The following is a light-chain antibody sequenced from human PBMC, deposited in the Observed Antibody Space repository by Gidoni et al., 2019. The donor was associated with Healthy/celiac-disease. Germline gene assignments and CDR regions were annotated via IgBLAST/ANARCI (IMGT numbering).Light chain of an antibody. CDR3: QQSYSTPRT. CDR1: QSISSY. Sequence: DIQMTPPPSSLSAFVGERVTITCCKSQSISSYLNLYQQKPGKAPKLLIYAACSLQSGVPSRFSGSGCGTDFTLTIRSVKHDDLATYCCQQSYSTPRTFGHGTKVEIK. CDR2: AAC. V-gene: IGKV1-39*01. J-gene: IGKJ3*01.